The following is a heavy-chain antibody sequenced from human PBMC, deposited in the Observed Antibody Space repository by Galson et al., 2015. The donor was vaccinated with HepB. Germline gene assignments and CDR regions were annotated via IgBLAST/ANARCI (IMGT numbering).Heavy chain of an antibody. CDR2: ISAGGTT. D-gene: IGHD2-2*01. CDR1: GFTFSYNA. V-gene: IGHV3-23*01. Sequence: SLRLSCATSGFTFSYNAMTWVRQAPGKGLEWVSGISAGGTTYYADFVKGRFTISRDNSKSTLYVQMNSLKAEDTAVYYCAKQDYAAGPYWGQGTLVTVSS. CDR3: AKQDYAAGPY. J-gene: IGHJ4*02.